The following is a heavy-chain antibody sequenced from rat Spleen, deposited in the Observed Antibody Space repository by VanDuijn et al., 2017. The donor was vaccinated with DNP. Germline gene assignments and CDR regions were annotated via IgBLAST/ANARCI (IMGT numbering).Heavy chain of an antibody. J-gene: IGHJ2*01. CDR3: ARQGGPGYNFDY. CDR1: GFTFSDYN. Sequence: EVQLVESGGGLVQPGRSLKLSCAASGFTFSDYNMAWVRQAPKKGLEWVATISFDGSATYYRDTVKGRFTISRDNAKSILYLQRDSLRSEDTATYYCARQGGPGYNFDYWGQGVMVTVSS. D-gene: IGHD1-4*01. CDR2: ISFDGSAT. V-gene: IGHV5-7*01.